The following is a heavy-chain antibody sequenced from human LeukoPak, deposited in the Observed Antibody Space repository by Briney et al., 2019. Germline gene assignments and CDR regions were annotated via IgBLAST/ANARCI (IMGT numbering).Heavy chain of an antibody. CDR1: GFPFRSFS. Sequence: GGSLRLSCVASGFPFRSFSMNWVRQAPGKGLEWVSSISSSSTYIYYADSVKGRFTISRDNAKNSLYLQMNTLRAEDTAVYYCAKGIAVAGTLLTPPDCWGQGTLVTVSS. CDR3: AKGIAVAGTLLTPPDC. CDR2: ISSSSTYI. V-gene: IGHV3-21*01. D-gene: IGHD6-19*01. J-gene: IGHJ4*02.